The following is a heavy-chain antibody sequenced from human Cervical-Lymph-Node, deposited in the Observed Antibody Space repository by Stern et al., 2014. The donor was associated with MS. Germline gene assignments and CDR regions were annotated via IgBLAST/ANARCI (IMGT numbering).Heavy chain of an antibody. CDR2: IDYSGST. D-gene: IGHD6-19*01. CDR1: GGTISSYY. Sequence: QVQLQESGPGLVKPSETLSLTCTVSGGTISSYYWHWIRQPPGKGLEWIGFIDYSGSTNYNPSLKSRVTISVDTSKNQFSLKLSSVTAADTAVYYCARDSSGWYGGWFDPWGQGTLVTVSS. J-gene: IGHJ5*02. V-gene: IGHV4-59*01. CDR3: ARDSSGWYGGWFDP.